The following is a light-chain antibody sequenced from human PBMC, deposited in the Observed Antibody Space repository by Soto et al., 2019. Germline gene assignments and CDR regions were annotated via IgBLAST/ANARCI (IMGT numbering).Light chain of an antibody. J-gene: IGLJ3*02. CDR1: RSNIGDHF. Sequence: QSVLTQPPSVSAAPGQKVTISCSGSRSNIGDHFVSWYQQLPETAPKLLIYDSDKRPSGIPDRFSGSKSDTSATLAITGLHTGDEADYYCGTWDSRLRANVFGGGTKLTVL. V-gene: IGLV1-51*01. CDR3: GTWDSRLRANV. CDR2: DSD.